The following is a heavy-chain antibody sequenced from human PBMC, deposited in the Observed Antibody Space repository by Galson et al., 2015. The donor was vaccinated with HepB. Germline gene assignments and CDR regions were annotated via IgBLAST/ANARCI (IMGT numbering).Heavy chain of an antibody. CDR1: GFTFSNYA. CDR3: TRDGAGQQLPGY. Sequence: SLRLSCAASGFTFSNYAMSWFRQAPGKGLEWVGFIRSKAYGVTTEYAASVKGRFTISRDDSKSIAYLQMNSLKTEDTAVYYCTRDGAGQQLPGYWGQGTLVSVYS. V-gene: IGHV3-49*03. J-gene: IGHJ4*02. D-gene: IGHD6-13*01. CDR2: IRSKAYGVTT.